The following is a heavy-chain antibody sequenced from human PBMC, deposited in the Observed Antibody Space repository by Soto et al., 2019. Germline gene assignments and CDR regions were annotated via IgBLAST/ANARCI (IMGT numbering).Heavy chain of an antibody. CDR3: ARGTLRYFDWLFPTSENYYYGMDV. D-gene: IGHD3-9*01. CDR2: ISYDGSNK. J-gene: IGHJ6*02. Sequence: QVQLVESGGGVVQPGRSLRLSCAASGFTFSSYAMHWVRQAPGKGLEWVAVISYDGSNKYYADSVKGRFTISRDNSKNTLYLQMNSRRAEDTAVYYCARGTLRYFDWLFPTSENYYYGMDVWGQGTTVTVSS. CDR1: GFTFSSYA. V-gene: IGHV3-30-3*01.